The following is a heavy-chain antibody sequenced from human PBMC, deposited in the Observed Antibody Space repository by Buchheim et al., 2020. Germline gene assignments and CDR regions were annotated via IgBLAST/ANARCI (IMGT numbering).Heavy chain of an antibody. J-gene: IGHJ6*02. Sequence: QVQLVQSGAEVKKPGSSVKVSCKASGGTFSSYAISWVRQAPGQGLEWMGRIIPILGIANYAQKFQGSVTITAGKSPGTTSMELSSLRSEDTAVYYCAREASYSPGDYYGMDVWGQGTT. D-gene: IGHD3-10*01. CDR2: IIPILGIA. CDR1: GGTFSSYA. CDR3: AREASYSPGDYYGMDV. V-gene: IGHV1-69*04.